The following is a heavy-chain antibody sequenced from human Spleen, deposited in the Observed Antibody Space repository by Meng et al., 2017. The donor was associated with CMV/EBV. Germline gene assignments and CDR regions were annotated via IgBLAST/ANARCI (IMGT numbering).Heavy chain of an antibody. D-gene: IGHD3-10*02. J-gene: IGHJ5*02. Sequence: SSGSVSNSGYSWGWIRPPPGKGLEWIGNIYYSGSTYYNPYLESRVTMSVDTSKNQFSLKLSSVTAADTAVYYCARYLFGEIYHWFDPWGQGTLVTVSS. CDR3: ARYLFGEIYHWFDP. V-gene: IGHV4-39*01. CDR2: IYYSGST. CDR1: SGSVSNSGYS.